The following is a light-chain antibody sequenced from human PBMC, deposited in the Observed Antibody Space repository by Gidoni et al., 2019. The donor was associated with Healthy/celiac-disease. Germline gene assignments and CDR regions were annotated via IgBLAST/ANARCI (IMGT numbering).Light chain of an antibody. Sequence: EIVCTQSPATLSLSPGERATLSCSASQSVRSYLAWYQQKPGQAPRLLIYDASNRAPGIPARFSGSGSGTDFTLTISSLEPEDFAVYYCQGRDTFGPGTKVDIK. CDR3: QGRDT. J-gene: IGKJ3*01. CDR2: DAS. V-gene: IGKV3-11*01. CDR1: QSVRSY.